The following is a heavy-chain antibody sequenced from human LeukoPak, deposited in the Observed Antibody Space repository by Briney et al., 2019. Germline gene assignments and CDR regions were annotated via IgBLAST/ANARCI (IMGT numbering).Heavy chain of an antibody. V-gene: IGHV3-21*01. J-gene: IGHJ6*02. CDR3: ARDLRDCSGGSCYDYYYGMDV. Sequence: GGSLRLSCAASGFTFSSYSMNWVRQAPGKGLEWVSSISSSSYIYYADSVKGRFTISRDNSKNTLYLQMNSLRAEDTAVYYCARDLRDCSGGSCYDYYYGMDVWGQGTTVTVSS. CDR1: GFTFSSYS. CDR2: ISSSSYI. D-gene: IGHD2-15*01.